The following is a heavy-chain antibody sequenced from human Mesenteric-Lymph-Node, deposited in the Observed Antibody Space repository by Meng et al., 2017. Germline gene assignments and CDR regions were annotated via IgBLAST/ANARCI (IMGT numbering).Heavy chain of an antibody. CDR1: GGSISSYY. J-gene: IGHJ6*02. V-gene: IGHV4-59*12. Sequence: SETLSLTCTVSGGSISSYYWSWIRQPPGKGLEWIGYIYYSGSTNYNPSLKSRVTISVDTSKNQFSLKLSSVTAADTAVYYCARDGVHYYGSGSYYKAYYGMDVWGQGTTVTVSS. CDR3: ARDGVHYYGSGSYYKAYYGMDV. CDR2: IYYSGST. D-gene: IGHD3-10*01.